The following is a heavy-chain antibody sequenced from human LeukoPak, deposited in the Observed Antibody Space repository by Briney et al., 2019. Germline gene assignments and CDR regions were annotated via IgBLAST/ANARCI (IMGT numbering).Heavy chain of an antibody. CDR1: GFTFSSYG. CDR3: AKDLAAGWYYFDY. Sequence: GGSLRLSCAASGFTFSSYGMHWVRQAPGKGLEWVAFIGYDGNNKYYADSVKGRFTISRDSSKNTLYLQMNSLRAEDTAVYYCAKDLAAGWYYFDYWGQGTLVTVSS. CDR2: IGYDGNNK. J-gene: IGHJ4*02. V-gene: IGHV3-30*02. D-gene: IGHD6-19*01.